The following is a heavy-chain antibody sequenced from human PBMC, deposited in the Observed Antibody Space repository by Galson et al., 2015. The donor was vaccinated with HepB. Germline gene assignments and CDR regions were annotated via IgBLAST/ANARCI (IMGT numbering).Heavy chain of an antibody. J-gene: IGHJ4*02. CDR2: ISYDGSNK. V-gene: IGHV3-30*03. D-gene: IGHD3-22*01. Sequence: SLRLSCAASGFTFSSYGMHWVRQAPGKGLEWVAVISYDGSNKYYADSVKGRFTISRDNSKNTLYLQMNSLRAEDTAVYYCFYDSSGLAALFDYWGQGTLVTVSS. CDR1: GFTFSSYG. CDR3: FYDSSGLAALFDY.